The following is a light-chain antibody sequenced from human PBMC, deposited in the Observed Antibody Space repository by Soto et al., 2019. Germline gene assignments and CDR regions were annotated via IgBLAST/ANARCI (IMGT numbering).Light chain of an antibody. J-gene: IGKJ2*01. CDR1: QSFRSS. V-gene: IGKV3-15*01. Sequence: EIVLTQSPATLSVSPGDRATLSCRASQSFRSSLAWYQHKPGQAPRLLIYGASTRAAGVPARFSGSGTGTEFTLTISNLQSEDCAVYYCHQYDKWPPYTFGQGTKLEIK. CDR3: HQYDKWPPYT. CDR2: GAS.